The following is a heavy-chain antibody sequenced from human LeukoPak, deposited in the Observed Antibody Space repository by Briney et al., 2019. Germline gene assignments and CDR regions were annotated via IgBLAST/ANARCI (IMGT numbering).Heavy chain of an antibody. CDR3: ASVGTYYYDSSGYYYEAFDY. Sequence: SVKVSCKASGGTFSSYAISWVRQAPGQGLEWMGGIIPIFVTANYAQKFQGRVTTTADASTSTAYMELSSLRSEDTAVYYCASVGTYYYDSSGYYYEAFDYWGQGTLVTVSS. D-gene: IGHD3-22*01. V-gene: IGHV1-69*13. CDR2: IIPIFVTA. CDR1: GGTFSSYA. J-gene: IGHJ4*02.